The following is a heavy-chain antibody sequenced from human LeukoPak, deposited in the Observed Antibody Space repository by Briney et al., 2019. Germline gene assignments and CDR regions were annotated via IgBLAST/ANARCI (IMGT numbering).Heavy chain of an antibody. D-gene: IGHD3-10*01. CDR3: ARGLYGSGSYMAPYYYMDV. CDR1: GFTFSSYS. Sequence: GGSLRLSXAASGFTFSSYSMNWVRQAPGKGLEWVSSVSSSSSYIYYADSVRGRFTISRDNAKNSLYLQMNSLRAEDTAVYYCARGLYGSGSYMAPYYYMDVWGKGTTVTVSS. V-gene: IGHV3-21*01. CDR2: VSSSSSYI. J-gene: IGHJ6*03.